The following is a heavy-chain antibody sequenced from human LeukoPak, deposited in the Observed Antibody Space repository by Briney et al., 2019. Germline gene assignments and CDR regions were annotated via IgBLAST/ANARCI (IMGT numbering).Heavy chain of an antibody. V-gene: IGHV4-30-4*01. CDR1: GGSISSGNYY. CDR2: IHYSGST. J-gene: IGHJ5*02. CDR3: VRGRGTAVTTGNWFDP. D-gene: IGHD4-17*01. Sequence: SQTLSLTCTVSGGSISSGNYYWNWIRQPPGKGLECIGYIHYSGSTYYNPSLKSRVTISVDTSKNQFSLKLSSVTAADTAVYYCVRGRGTAVTTGNWFDPWGQGTLVTVSS.